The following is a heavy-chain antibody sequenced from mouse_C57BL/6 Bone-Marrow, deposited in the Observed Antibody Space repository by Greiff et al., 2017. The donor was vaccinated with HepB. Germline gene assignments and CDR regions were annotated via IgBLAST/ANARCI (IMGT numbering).Heavy chain of an antibody. V-gene: IGHV1-82*01. CDR1: GYAFSSSW. CDR3: AREGGYPFAY. J-gene: IGHJ3*01. CDR2: IYPGDGDT. D-gene: IGHD2-2*01. Sequence: VQLQQPGTELVKPGASVKLSCKASGYAFSSSWMTWVKQRPGKGLEWIGRIYPGDGDTNYNGKFKGKATLTADKSSSTAYMQLSSLTSEDSAVYFCAREGGYPFAYWGQGTLVTVSA.